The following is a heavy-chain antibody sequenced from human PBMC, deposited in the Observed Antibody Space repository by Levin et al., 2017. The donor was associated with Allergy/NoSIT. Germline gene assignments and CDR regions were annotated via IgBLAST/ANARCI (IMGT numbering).Heavy chain of an antibody. D-gene: IGHD6-19*01. J-gene: IGHJ4*02. CDR2: ISGSGGST. CDR1: GFTFSSYA. Sequence: GGSLRLSCAASGFTFSSYAMSWVRQAPGKGLEWVSAISGSGGSTYYADSVKGRFTISRDNSKNTLYLQMNSLRAEDTAVYYCAPADSSGWYRYSPAFDYWGQGTLVTVSS. V-gene: IGHV3-23*01. CDR3: APADSSGWYRYSPAFDY.